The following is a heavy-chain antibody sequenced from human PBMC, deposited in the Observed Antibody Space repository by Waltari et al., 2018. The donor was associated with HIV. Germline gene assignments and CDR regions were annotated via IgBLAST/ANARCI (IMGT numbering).Heavy chain of an antibody. D-gene: IGHD2-15*01. CDR1: GFTIRSHA. Sequence: EVHLLESGGGSLQVGGSLKLACTASGFTIRSHAMHWVRQVPGKGLEWVASISASGDNTYYGTSVKGRITIYRDNAENTLSLQIDSLRADDTAVYYCAKVPRSGPHSGVGHFDFWGQGTRVIVSS. CDR2: ISASGDNT. J-gene: IGHJ4*02. V-gene: IGHV3-23*01. CDR3: AKVPRSGPHSGVGHFDF.